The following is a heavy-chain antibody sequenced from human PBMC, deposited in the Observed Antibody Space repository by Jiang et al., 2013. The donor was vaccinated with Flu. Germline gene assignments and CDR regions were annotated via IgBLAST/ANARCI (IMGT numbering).Heavy chain of an antibody. CDR2: SIPKIGIV. CDR3: AKENYIMSASGARYRWFDP. CDR1: GGTFSNYA. Sequence: SGAEVKKPGSSVKVSCKASGGTFSNYAISWVRQVPGQGLEWIGRSIPKIGIVHWTPKFQARVTITDKSTNTVYISYMELSSLKSEDTAVYYCAKENYIMSASGARYRWFDPWGQGTLVTVSS. V-gene: IGHV1-69*04. D-gene: IGHD1-1*01. J-gene: IGHJ5*02.